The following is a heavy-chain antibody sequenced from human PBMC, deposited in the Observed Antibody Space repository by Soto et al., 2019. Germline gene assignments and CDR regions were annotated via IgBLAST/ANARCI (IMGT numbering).Heavy chain of an antibody. J-gene: IGHJ4*02. CDR1: GFTFSSYA. V-gene: IGHV3-64D*06. D-gene: IGHD2-2*01. CDR3: VKDNSPSDCSSTSCYWDY. Sequence: GGSLRLSCSASGFTFSSYAMHWVCQAPGKGLEYVSAISSNGGSTYYADSVKGRFTISRDNSKNTLYLQMSSLRAEDTAVYYCVKDNSPSDCSSTSCYWDYWGQGTLVTVSS. CDR2: ISSNGGST.